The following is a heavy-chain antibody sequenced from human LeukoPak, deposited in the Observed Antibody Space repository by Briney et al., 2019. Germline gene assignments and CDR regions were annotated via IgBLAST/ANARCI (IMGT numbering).Heavy chain of an antibody. V-gene: IGHV3-7*01. D-gene: IGHD5-18*01. CDR3: ARGGYSYGPYYFDY. Sequence: GGSLRLSCAASGFTFSSHWMSWVRQAPGKGLEWVANIKQDGSEKYYVDFVKGRFTISRDNAKNSLYLQMNSLRGEDTAVYYCARGGYSYGPYYFDYWGQGTLVTVPS. CDR1: GFTFSSHW. CDR2: IKQDGSEK. J-gene: IGHJ4*02.